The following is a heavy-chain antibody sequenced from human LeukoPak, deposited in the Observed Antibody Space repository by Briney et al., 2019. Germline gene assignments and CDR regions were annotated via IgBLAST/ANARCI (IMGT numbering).Heavy chain of an antibody. Sequence: PSETLSLTCTVSGGSISSSPYYWGWIRQPPGKGLEWIGRIDYSGTTHYSPSLESRVTISVDTSKNQFSLKLASVTAADTAIYYCAKGAGGFSYYNWFDPWGQGTLVTVSS. CDR1: GGSISSSPYY. D-gene: IGHD5-18*01. CDR2: IDYSGTT. V-gene: IGHV4-39*07. J-gene: IGHJ5*02. CDR3: AKGAGGFSYYNWFDP.